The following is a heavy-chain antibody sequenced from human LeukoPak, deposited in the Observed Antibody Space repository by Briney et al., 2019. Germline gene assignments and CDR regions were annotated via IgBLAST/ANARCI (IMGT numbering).Heavy chain of an antibody. CDR3: ARDGYKTYYYDSSGYPT. Sequence: GGSLRLYCAASGFTFSDYYMSWIRQAPGKGLEWVSYISSSGGTIYYADSVKGRFTISRDNAKNSLYLQMNSLRAEDTAVYYCARDGYKTYYYDSSGYPTWDQGTLVTVSS. CDR2: ISSSGGTI. CDR1: GFTFSDYY. V-gene: IGHV3-11*01. D-gene: IGHD3-22*01. J-gene: IGHJ5*02.